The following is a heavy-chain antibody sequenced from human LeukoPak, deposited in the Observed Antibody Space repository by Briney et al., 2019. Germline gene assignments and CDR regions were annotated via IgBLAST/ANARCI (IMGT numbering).Heavy chain of an antibody. J-gene: IGHJ3*02. Sequence: GSLRLSCAASGFTFSSYWMHWVRQAPGKGLVWVSRINSDGSSTRYADSVKGRFTISRDNAKNTLFLQMNSLRAEDTAVYFCARKTSALGGAFDIWGQGTMVTVSS. CDR3: ARKTSALGGAFDI. V-gene: IGHV3-74*01. CDR2: INSDGSST. CDR1: GFTFSSYW.